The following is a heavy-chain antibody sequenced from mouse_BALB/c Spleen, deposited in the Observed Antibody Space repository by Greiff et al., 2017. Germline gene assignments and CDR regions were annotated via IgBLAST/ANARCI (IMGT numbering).Heavy chain of an antibody. CDR2: ISYDGSN. CDR1: GYSITSGYY. CDR3: AYYYGSRGTWFAY. Sequence: VQLQQSGPGLVKPSQSLSLTCSVTGYSITSGYYWNWIRQFPGNKLEWMGYISYDGSNNYNPSLKNRISITRDTSKNQFFLKLNSVTTEDTATYYCAYYYGSRGTWFAYWGQGTLVTVSA. J-gene: IGHJ3*01. V-gene: IGHV3-6*02. D-gene: IGHD1-1*01.